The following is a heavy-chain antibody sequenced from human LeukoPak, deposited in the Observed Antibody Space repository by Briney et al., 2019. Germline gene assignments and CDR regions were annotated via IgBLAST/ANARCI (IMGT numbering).Heavy chain of an antibody. CDR2: IKSDGSST. J-gene: IGHJ3*02. D-gene: IGHD5-12*01. Sequence: PGGSLRLSCAASGFTFSSYWMHWVRQVPGKGLVWVSRIKSDGSSTYYADSVKGRFTISRDNSKNTLYLQMNSLRAEDTAVYYCAKVYSGYDFDAFDIWGQGTMVTVSS. V-gene: IGHV3-74*01. CDR3: AKVYSGYDFDAFDI. CDR1: GFTFSSYW.